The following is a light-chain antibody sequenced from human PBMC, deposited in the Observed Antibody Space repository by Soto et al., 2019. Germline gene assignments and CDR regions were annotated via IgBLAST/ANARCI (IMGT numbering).Light chain of an antibody. V-gene: IGKV1D-13*01. Sequence: AIQLTRSPSSLSAAVGDTVTITCRTSQRISSALGWYQQKPGQVPKLLIYAASTLRSAVPSRFSGSGSGRDFTLTISSLQSEDFAVYYCQQYNNWPKTFGQGTKVDIK. CDR2: AAS. CDR1: QRISSA. CDR3: QQYNNWPKT. J-gene: IGKJ1*01.